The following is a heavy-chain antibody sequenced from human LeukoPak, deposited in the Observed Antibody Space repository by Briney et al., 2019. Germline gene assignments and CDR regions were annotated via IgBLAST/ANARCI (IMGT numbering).Heavy chain of an antibody. J-gene: IGHJ4*02. V-gene: IGHV1-18*01. CDR1: GYTFTSYG. D-gene: IGHD6-13*01. CDR3: ARDRQTIAAADPFDY. Sequence: ASVNVSCKASGYTFTSYGISWVRQAPGQGLERMGWISAYNGNTNYAQKLHGRVTMTTDTSTSTAYMELRSLRSDDTAVYYCARDRQTIAAADPFDYWGQGTLVTVSS. CDR2: ISAYNGNT.